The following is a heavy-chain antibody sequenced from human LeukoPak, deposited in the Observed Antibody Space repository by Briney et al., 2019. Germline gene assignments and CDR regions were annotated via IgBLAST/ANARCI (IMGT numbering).Heavy chain of an antibody. CDR2: TYNSGST. CDR3: ARDEEPYGPSVY. CDR1: GDSISSYY. V-gene: IGHV4-59*01. D-gene: IGHD1-14*01. Sequence: PSETLSLTCTVSGDSISSYYWSWIRQPPGKGLEWIGYTYNSGSTNYNPSLKSRITISVDTSKNQFSLKMSSVTAADTAVYYCARDEEPYGPSVYWGQGTLVTVSS. J-gene: IGHJ4*02.